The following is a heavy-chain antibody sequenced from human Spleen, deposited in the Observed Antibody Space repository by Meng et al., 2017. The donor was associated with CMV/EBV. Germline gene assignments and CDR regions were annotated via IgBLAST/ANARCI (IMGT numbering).Heavy chain of an antibody. Sequence: GESLKISCQGSGYTFSSYWIGWVRHVPGKGLEWVGIIYPGDSDTRYSPSFQGQVTISADKSISTAYLQWSSLKASDTAMYYCARHPYYYDSSGDDAFDIWGQGTMVTVSS. J-gene: IGHJ3*02. V-gene: IGHV5-51*01. CDR3: ARHPYYYDSSGDDAFDI. CDR1: GYTFSSYW. CDR2: IYPGDSDT. D-gene: IGHD3-22*01.